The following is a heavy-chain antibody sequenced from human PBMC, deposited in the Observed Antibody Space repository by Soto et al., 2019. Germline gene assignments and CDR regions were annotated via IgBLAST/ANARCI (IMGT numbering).Heavy chain of an antibody. CDR2: VSGSGGTT. V-gene: IGHV3-23*01. Sequence: GGSLRLSCAASGLSFGNYGMTWVRQAPGKGLEWVSTVSGSGGTTYYADSVKGRFTISRDNSKNTMFLQMNSLRAEDTAVYYCAKVSGVAPVGLGSDVCGQGPTVTVS. CDR1: GLSFGNYG. D-gene: IGHD1-26*01. CDR3: AKVSGVAPVGLGSDV. J-gene: IGHJ6*02.